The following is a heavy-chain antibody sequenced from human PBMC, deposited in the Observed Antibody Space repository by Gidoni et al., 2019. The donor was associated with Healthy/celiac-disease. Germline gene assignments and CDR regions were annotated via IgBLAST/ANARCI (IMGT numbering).Heavy chain of an antibody. Sequence: EVQLVESGGGLVQPGGSLRLSCAASGFPFHSYSLNLVRQAPGKGLEWVSYISSSSSTIYYADSVKGRFNISRDNAKNSLYLQMNSLRDEDTAVYYCARMNYYDSSGYYGPYYYYGMDVWGQGTTVTVSS. CDR3: ARMNYYDSSGYYGPYYYYGMDV. CDR2: ISSSSSTI. J-gene: IGHJ6*02. V-gene: IGHV3-48*02. CDR1: GFPFHSYS. D-gene: IGHD3-22*01.